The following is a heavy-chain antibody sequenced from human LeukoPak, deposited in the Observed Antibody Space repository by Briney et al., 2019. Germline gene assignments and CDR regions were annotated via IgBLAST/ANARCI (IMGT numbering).Heavy chain of an antibody. V-gene: IGHV4-39*01. CDR3: ARHEYSGSYYGLSWFDP. CDR1: GGSISSSGYY. J-gene: IGHJ5*02. CDR2: IYYSGST. Sequence: SETLSLTCTVSGGSISSSGYYWGWIRQPQGKGLEWIASIYYSGSTYYNPSLKSRVTISVDTSKNQLSLKLSSLTAADTAVYYCARHEYSGSYYGLSWFDPWGQGTLVTVSS. D-gene: IGHD1-26*01.